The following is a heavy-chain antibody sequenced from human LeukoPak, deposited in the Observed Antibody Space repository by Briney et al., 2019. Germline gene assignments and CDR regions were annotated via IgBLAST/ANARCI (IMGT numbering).Heavy chain of an antibody. Sequence: VASVKVSCKASGYTFTSYYIHWVRQAPGQGLQWMGVINPSGGSATYAQKFQGRVTMTRDTSTSTVYMELSSLRSEDTAVYYCARDPYSSNPYFDNWGQGTLVTVSS. CDR1: GYTFTSYY. D-gene: IGHD6-13*01. J-gene: IGHJ4*02. V-gene: IGHV1-46*01. CDR3: ARDPYSSNPYFDN. CDR2: INPSGGSA.